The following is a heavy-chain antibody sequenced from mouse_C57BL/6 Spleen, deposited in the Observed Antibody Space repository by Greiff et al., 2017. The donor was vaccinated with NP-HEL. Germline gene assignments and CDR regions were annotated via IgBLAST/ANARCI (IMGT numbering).Heavy chain of an antibody. J-gene: IGHJ4*01. Sequence: QVQLQQPGAELVRPGSSVKLSCKASGYTFTSYWMDWVKQRPGQGLEWIGNIYPSDSEPHYNQKFKDKATLTVDKSSSTAYMQLSSLTSEDSAVYYCARTHDYLYYYAMDYWGQGTSVTVSS. V-gene: IGHV1-61*01. CDR3: ARTHDYLYYYAMDY. CDR1: GYTFTSYW. CDR2: IYPSDSEP. D-gene: IGHD2-4*01.